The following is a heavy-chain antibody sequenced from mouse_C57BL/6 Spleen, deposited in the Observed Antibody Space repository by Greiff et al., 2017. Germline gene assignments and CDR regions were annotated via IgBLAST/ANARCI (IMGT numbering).Heavy chain of an antibody. CDR2: ISDGGSYT. J-gene: IGHJ2*01. D-gene: IGHD3-2*02. Sequence: EVQLVESGGGLVKPGGSLKLSCAASGFTFSSYAMSWVRQTPEKRLEWVATISDGGSYTYYPDNVKGRFTISRDNAKNNLYLQMSHLKSEDTAMYYCARDRAQATDFDYWGQGTTLTVSS. CDR1: GFTFSSYA. V-gene: IGHV5-4*01. CDR3: ARDRAQATDFDY.